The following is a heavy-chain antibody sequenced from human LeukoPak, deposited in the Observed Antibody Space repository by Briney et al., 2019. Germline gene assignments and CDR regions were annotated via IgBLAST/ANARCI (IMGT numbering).Heavy chain of an antibody. J-gene: IGHJ4*02. D-gene: IGHD3-22*01. CDR2: INPNNGGT. CDR3: ARGGETYYYDSSSYYLLDY. Sequence: ASVTVSCKASGYIFTAYYMHWVRQAPGQGLEWMGRINPNNGGTNYAQKFQGRVTMTRDTSISTAHMEVSSLRSDDTAVYYCARGGETYYYDSSSYYLLDYWGQGTLVTVSS. V-gene: IGHV1-2*06. CDR1: GYIFTAYY.